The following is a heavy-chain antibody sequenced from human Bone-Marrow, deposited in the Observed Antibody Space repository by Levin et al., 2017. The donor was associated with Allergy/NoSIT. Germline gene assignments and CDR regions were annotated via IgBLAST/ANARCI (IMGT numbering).Heavy chain of an antibody. CDR2: INRDGGDG. V-gene: IGHV3-7*02. J-gene: IGHJ4*02. CDR1: GFTFSGYW. Sequence: GESLKISCASSGFTFSGYWMAWVRQAPGKGLEWVANINRDGGDGYYVDSVKGRFTISRDNARTSLDLQMNSLRVEDTAVYYCARNGAWSFEFWGQGTLVTVSS. CDR3: ARNGAWSFEF. D-gene: IGHD2-8*01.